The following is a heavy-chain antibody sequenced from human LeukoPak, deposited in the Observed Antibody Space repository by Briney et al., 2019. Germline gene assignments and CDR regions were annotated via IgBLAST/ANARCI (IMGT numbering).Heavy chain of an antibody. Sequence: PGGSLRLSCAASGFTFSSYAMSWVRQAPGKGLEWVSAISGSGGSTYYADSVKSRFTISRDNSKNTLYLQMNSLRAEDTAVYYCAKDVVVLAANRWTYYYDSSGEGAFDIWGQGTIVTVSS. D-gene: IGHD3-22*01. J-gene: IGHJ3*02. CDR3: AKDVVVLAANRWTYYYDSSGEGAFDI. CDR1: GFTFSSYA. V-gene: IGHV3-23*01. CDR2: ISGSGGST.